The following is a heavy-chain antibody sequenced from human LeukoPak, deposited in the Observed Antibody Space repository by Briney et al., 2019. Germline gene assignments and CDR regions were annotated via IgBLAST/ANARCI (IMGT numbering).Heavy chain of an antibody. CDR1: GGSISSGANY. J-gene: IGHJ4*02. V-gene: IGHV4-30-2*01. CDR2: ISHSESA. CDR3: ARGSKWELPRGYFDY. Sequence: SQTLSLTCTVSGGSISSGANYWSWIRQPPGRGLEWIGYISHSESAYYSPSLESRITISVDRSKNQFSLKLSSVTAADTAVYYCARGSKWELPRGYFDYWGQGTLVTVSS. D-gene: IGHD1-26*01.